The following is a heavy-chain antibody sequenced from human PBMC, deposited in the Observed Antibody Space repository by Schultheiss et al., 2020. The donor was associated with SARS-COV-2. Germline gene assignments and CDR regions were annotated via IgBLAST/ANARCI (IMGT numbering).Heavy chain of an antibody. CDR3: ARDPMVLRFLEWSYGMDV. J-gene: IGHJ6*02. CDR2: IYSGGST. CDR1: GFTFSSYG. D-gene: IGHD3-3*01. Sequence: GGSLRLSCAASGFTFSSYGMHWVRQAPGKGLEWVSVIYSGGSTYYADSVKGRFTISRDNSKNTLYLQMNSLRAEDTAVYYCARDPMVLRFLEWSYGMDVWGQGTTVTVSS. V-gene: IGHV3-NL1*01.